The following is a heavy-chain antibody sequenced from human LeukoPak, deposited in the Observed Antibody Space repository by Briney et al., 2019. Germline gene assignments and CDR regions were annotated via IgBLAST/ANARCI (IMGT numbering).Heavy chain of an antibody. CDR1: GFTFSSYG. J-gene: IGHJ4*02. CDR2: ISYDGSNK. D-gene: IGHD4-17*01. V-gene: IGHV3-30*18. Sequence: PGGSLRLSCAASGFTFSSYGMHWVRQAPGKGLEWVAVISYDGSNKYYADSVKGRFTISRDDSKNTLYLQMNSLRAEDTAVYYCAKSYSVTTSGELDYWGQGTLVTVSS. CDR3: AKSYSVTTSGELDY.